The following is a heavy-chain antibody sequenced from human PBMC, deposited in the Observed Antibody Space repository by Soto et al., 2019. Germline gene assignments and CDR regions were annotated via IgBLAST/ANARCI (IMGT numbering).Heavy chain of an antibody. D-gene: IGHD2-15*01. CDR1: GFTFSSYA. V-gene: IGHV3-23*01. CDR2: ISGSGGST. CDR3: AKSKVAASNGGY. J-gene: IGHJ4*02. Sequence: GGSLRLSCAASGFTFSSYAMSWVRQAPGKGLEWVSAISGSGGSTYYADSVEGRFTISRDNSKNTLYLQMNSLRAEDTAVYYCAKSKVAASNGGYWGQGTLVTVSS.